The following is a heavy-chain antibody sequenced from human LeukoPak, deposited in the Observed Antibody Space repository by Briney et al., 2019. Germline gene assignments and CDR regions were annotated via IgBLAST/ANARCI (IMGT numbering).Heavy chain of an antibody. Sequence: PGRSLRLSCAASGFTFSSYAMSWVRQAPGKGLEWVSAISGSGGSTFYADSVKGRLPISRVNSNNTLYLQMNSLRAEDTAFYYCAKVPLSAGGWYEYWGQGTLVTVSS. J-gene: IGHJ4*02. CDR1: GFTFSSYA. V-gene: IGHV3-23*01. CDR2: ISGSGGST. CDR3: AKVPLSAGGWYEY. D-gene: IGHD6-19*01.